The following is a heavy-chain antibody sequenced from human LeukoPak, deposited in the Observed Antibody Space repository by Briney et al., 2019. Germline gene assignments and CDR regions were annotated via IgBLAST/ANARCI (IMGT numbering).Heavy chain of an antibody. CDR1: GFTFSSYG. J-gene: IGHJ4*02. D-gene: IGHD3-9*01. V-gene: IGHV3-30*03. CDR2: ISYDGSNK. Sequence: PGRSLRLSCAASGFTFSSYGMHWVRQAPGKGLEWVAVISYDGSNKYYADSVKGRFTISRDNSKNTLYLQMNSLRAEDTAVYYCAREGVSDILTGLHWGQGTLVTVSS. CDR3: AREGVSDILTGLH.